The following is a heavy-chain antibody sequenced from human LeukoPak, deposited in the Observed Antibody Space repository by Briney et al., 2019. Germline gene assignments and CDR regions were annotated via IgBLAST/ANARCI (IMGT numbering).Heavy chain of an antibody. Sequence: PSETLSLTCAVYGGSFSGYYWSWIRQPPGKGLEWIGEINHSGSTNYNPSLKSRVTISVDKSKNQFSLKLSSVTAADTAVYYCARDRGAAGQAYYFDYWGQGTLVTVSS. J-gene: IGHJ4*02. D-gene: IGHD6-13*01. CDR1: GGSFSGYY. CDR3: ARDRGAAGQAYYFDY. CDR2: INHSGST. V-gene: IGHV4-34*01.